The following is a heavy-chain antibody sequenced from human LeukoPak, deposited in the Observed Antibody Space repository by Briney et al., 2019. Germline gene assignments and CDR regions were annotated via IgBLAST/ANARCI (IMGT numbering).Heavy chain of an antibody. CDR2: IYYSGST. J-gene: IGHJ5*02. Sequence: SETLSLTCTVSGGSISSSSYYWGWIRQPPGKGLEWIGSIYYSGSTYYNPSLKSRVTISVDTSKNQFSLKLSSVTAADTAVYYCARDQVVPAAISPYNWFDPWGQGTLVTVSS. D-gene: IGHD2-2*02. CDR1: GGSISSSSYY. CDR3: ARDQVVPAAISPYNWFDP. V-gene: IGHV4-39*07.